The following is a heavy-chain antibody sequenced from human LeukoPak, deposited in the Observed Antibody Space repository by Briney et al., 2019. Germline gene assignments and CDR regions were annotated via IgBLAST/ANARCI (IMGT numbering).Heavy chain of an antibody. V-gene: IGHV3-21*01. Sequence: KPGGSLRLSCAASGFTFSSYSMNWVRQAPGKGLEWVSSISSSRSYIYHADSVKGRSTISRDNAKNSLYLQMNSLRAEDTAVYYCARNYDSSGYYYDADAFDIWGQGTMVTVSS. CDR1: GFTFSSYS. CDR2: ISSSRSYI. CDR3: ARNYDSSGYYYDADAFDI. J-gene: IGHJ3*02. D-gene: IGHD3-22*01.